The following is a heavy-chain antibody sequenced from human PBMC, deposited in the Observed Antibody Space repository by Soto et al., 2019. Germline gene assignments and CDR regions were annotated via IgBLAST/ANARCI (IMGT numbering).Heavy chain of an antibody. CDR1: GGTFSSYA. J-gene: IGHJ3*02. V-gene: IGHV1-69*01. CDR2: IIPIFGTA. Sequence: QVPLVQSGAEVKKPGSSVKVSCKASGGTFSSYAISWVRQAPGQGLEWMGGIIPIFGTANYAQKFQGRVTITADESTSTAYMELSSLRSEDTAVYYCASFYYDSSGYYGFDAFDIWGQGTMVTVSS. D-gene: IGHD3-22*01. CDR3: ASFYYDSSGYYGFDAFDI.